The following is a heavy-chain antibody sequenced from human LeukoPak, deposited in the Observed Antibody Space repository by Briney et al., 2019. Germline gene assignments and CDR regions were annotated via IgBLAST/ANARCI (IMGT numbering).Heavy chain of an antibody. D-gene: IGHD3-22*01. CDR2: ISGSGGST. V-gene: IGHV3-23*01. Sequence: PLGGSLRLSCAASGFTFSSYAMSWVRQAPGKGLEWVSAISGSGGSTYYADSVKGRFTISRDNSKNTLYLQMNSLRAEDTAVYYCAKVTYDLYYFDYWGQGTLVTVSS. J-gene: IGHJ4*02. CDR3: AKVTYDLYYFDY. CDR1: GFTFSSYA.